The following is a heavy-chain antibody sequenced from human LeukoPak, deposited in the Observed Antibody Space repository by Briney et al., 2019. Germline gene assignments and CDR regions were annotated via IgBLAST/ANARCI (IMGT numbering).Heavy chain of an antibody. CDR3: AKDGRNWSFDS. Sequence: GGSLRLSCAASGFTVNNNYMTWVRQAPGKGLEWVAFIWYDGTNRYYTDSVKGRFTISRGNSRGTLYLQMSSLRAEDTAVYYCAKDGRNWSFDSWGQGTLVTVSS. V-gene: IGHV3-30*02. D-gene: IGHD1-1*01. CDR2: IWYDGTNR. J-gene: IGHJ4*02. CDR1: GFTVNNNY.